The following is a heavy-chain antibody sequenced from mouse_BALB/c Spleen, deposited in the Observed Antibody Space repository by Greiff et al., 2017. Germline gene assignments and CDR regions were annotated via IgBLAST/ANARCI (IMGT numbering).Heavy chain of an antibody. CDR3: ARSLLRSYAMDD. CDR1: GFSLTSYG. D-gene: IGHD1-2*01. J-gene: IGHJ4*01. CDR2: IWSDGST. V-gene: IGHV2-6-2*01. Sequence: QVQLKESGPDLVAPSQSLSITCTVSGFSLTSYGVHWVRQPPGKGLEWLVVIWSDGSTTYNSALKSRLSISKDNSKSQVFLKMNSLQTDDTAMYYCARSLLRSYAMDDWGQGTSGTVSS.